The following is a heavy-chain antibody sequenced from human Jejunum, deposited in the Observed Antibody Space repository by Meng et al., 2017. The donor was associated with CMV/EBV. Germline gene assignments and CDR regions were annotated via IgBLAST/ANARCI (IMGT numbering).Heavy chain of an antibody. V-gene: IGHV4-31*02. CDR1: GGSISSGDYY. J-gene: IGHJ4*02. CDR3: ARERADSSGYHGFDY. Sequence: GGSISSGDYYWSWIRQHPGKGMEWIGYVYYSGSTYYIPSLRSRLAISVDTSTNHFSLRLSSVTAADTAVYYCARERADSSGYHGFDYWGQGTLVTVSS. D-gene: IGHD3-22*01. CDR2: VYYSGST.